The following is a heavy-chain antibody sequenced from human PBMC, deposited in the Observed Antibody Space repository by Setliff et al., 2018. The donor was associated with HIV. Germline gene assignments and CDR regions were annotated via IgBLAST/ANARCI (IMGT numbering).Heavy chain of an antibody. CDR2: IKSKIDVGTI. CDR1: GFTFSNAW. CDR3: VTGSQLPMDY. D-gene: IGHD1-26*01. Sequence: GGSLRLSCAASGFTFSNAWMSWVRQAPGKGLEWVGRIKSKIDVGTIDYAAPVKGRFTISRDDSKNTLYLQMNSLTTDDTAVYFCVTGSQLPMDYWGQGTLVTVSS. J-gene: IGHJ4*02. V-gene: IGHV3-15*01.